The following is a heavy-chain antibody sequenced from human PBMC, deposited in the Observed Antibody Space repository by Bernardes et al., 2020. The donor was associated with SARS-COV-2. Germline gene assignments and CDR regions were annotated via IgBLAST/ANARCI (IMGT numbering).Heavy chain of an antibody. D-gene: IGHD3-10*01. CDR3: ARWGNYYGSGPYGMDV. CDR1: GFTFSSYA. Sequence: GGSLRLSCAASGFTFSSYAMHWVRQAPGKGLEWVAVISYDGSNKYYADSVKGRFTISRDNSKNTLYLQMNSLRAEDTAVYYCARWGNYYGSGPYGMDVWGQGTTVTVSS. V-gene: IGHV3-30-3*01. J-gene: IGHJ6*02. CDR2: ISYDGSNK.